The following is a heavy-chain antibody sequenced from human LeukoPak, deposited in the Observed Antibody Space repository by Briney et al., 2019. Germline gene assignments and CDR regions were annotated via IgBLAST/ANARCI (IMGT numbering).Heavy chain of an antibody. CDR2: IYYSGST. V-gene: IGHV4-59*01. J-gene: IGHJ3*02. Sequence: SETLSLTCTVSGGSISSYYWSWIRQPPGKGLEWIGYIYYSGSTNYNPSLKSRVTISVDTSKNQFSLKLSSVTAADTAVYYCARVLDSSGYSGDAFDIWGQGTMVTVSS. D-gene: IGHD3-22*01. CDR1: GGSISSYY. CDR3: ARVLDSSGYSGDAFDI.